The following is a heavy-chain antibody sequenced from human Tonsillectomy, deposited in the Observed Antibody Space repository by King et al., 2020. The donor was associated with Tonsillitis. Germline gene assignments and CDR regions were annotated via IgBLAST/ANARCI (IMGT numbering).Heavy chain of an antibody. J-gene: IGHJ5*02. CDR2: INPHSGGT. Sequence: QLVQSGAEVEKPGASVKVSCKASGYTFTDYYIHWVRQAPGQGLEWMGWINPHSGGTNFAQKFQGRVTMTRDTSISTAYMELSSLTSDDTAVYYCARGKGRTTSSWFDPWGQGTLVTVSS. V-gene: IGHV1-2*02. D-gene: IGHD4-17*01. CDR3: ARGKGRTTSSWFDP. CDR1: GYTFTDYY.